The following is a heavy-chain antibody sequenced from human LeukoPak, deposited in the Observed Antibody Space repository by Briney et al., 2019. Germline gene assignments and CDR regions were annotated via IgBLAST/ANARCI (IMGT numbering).Heavy chain of an antibody. CDR1: GYTFTGYY. V-gene: IGHV1-2*02. D-gene: IGHD3-9*01. CDR2: INSNRGGT. Sequence: ASVKVSCKASGYTFTGYYMHWVRQAPGQGLEWMGWINSNRGGTNYAQKFQGRVTMTRDTSISTAYMELSRLRSDDTAVYYCARSPHILTGENFDYWGQGTLVTVSS. CDR3: ARSPHILTGENFDY. J-gene: IGHJ4*02.